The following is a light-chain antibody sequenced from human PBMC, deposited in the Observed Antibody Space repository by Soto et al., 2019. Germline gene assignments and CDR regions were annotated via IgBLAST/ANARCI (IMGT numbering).Light chain of an antibody. CDR3: QQVNSFPRT. J-gene: IGKJ5*01. CDR1: QGISTW. CDR2: GAS. Sequence: DIQMTQSPSSVSASVGDRVSITSRASQGISTWLAWYQQKPGKAPKLLIYGASSLQRGVPSRFSGSGSGRDFTLTISSLHPEDFATYYCQQVNSFPRTFGQGTRLEIK. V-gene: IGKV1-12*01.